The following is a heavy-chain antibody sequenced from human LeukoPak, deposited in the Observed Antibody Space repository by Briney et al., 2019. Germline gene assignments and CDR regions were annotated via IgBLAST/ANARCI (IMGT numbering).Heavy chain of an antibody. V-gene: IGHV1-69*05. CDR2: IIPIFGTA. CDR3: ARSDYKGIDAFDI. CDR1: GGTFSSYA. Sequence: SVKVSCKASGGTFSSYAISWVRQAPGQGLEWMGGIIPIFGTANYAQKFQGRVTITTDESTSTAYMELSSLRSEDTAVYYCARSDYKGIDAFDIWGQGTMVTVSS. D-gene: IGHD4-11*01. J-gene: IGHJ3*02.